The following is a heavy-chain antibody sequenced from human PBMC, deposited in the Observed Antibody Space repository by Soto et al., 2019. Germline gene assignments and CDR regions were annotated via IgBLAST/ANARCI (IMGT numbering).Heavy chain of an antibody. Sequence: GGSLRLSCAASGFTFSILAMGWVRQAPGKGLEWVSVIDYTGGTTYYTDSVKGRFIISRDNSKKVLYLQMNSLRTEDTAIYYCAKDATRTSGWYYFDYWGRGALVTVSS. CDR2: IDYTGGTT. V-gene: IGHV3-23*01. CDR3: AKDATRTSGWYYFDY. J-gene: IGHJ4*02. CDR1: GFTFSILA. D-gene: IGHD6-19*01.